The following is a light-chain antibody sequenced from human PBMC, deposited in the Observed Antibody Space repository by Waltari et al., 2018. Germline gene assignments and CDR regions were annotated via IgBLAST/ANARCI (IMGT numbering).Light chain of an antibody. Sequence: EIVMTQSPATLSVSPGERATLSCRASQSVSSDLAGYQQKPGQAPRLLIYGASTRATGIPARFSGSGSATEFTLTISSLQSEDFAIYYCQQYNEWPPYTFGQGTKLEIK. CDR2: GAS. CDR3: QQYNEWPPYT. J-gene: IGKJ2*01. CDR1: QSVSSD. V-gene: IGKV3-15*01.